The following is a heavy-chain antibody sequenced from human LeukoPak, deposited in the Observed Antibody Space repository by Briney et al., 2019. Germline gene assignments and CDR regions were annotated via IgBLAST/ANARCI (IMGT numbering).Heavy chain of an antibody. J-gene: IGHJ6*03. Sequence: SETLSLTCAVYGGSFSGYYWSWIRQPPGKGLEWIGEINHSGSTNYNPSLKSRVTISVDTSLKLSSVTAADTAVYCCARGNMYYYYMDVWGKGTTVTVSS. CDR1: GGSFSGYY. CDR2: INHSGST. CDR3: ARGNMYYYYMDV. V-gene: IGHV4-34*01.